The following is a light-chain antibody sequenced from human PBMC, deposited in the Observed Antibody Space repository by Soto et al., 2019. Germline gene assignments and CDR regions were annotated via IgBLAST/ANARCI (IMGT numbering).Light chain of an antibody. CDR2: DAS. Sequence: DIQMTQSPSTLSASVGDRVTITCRASQSISSWLAWYQQKPGKAPKLLIYDASSLESGAPSRFSGSGSGTEFTLAISSLQPDDFATYYCQQHYTYTWTFGQGTKVDI. CDR1: QSISSW. J-gene: IGKJ1*01. CDR3: QQHYTYTWT. V-gene: IGKV1-5*01.